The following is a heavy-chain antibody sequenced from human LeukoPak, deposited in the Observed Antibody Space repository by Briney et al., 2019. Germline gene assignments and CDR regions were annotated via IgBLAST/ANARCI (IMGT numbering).Heavy chain of an antibody. Sequence: PSETLSLTCTVSGGSISSYHWSWIRQPPGKGLEWIGYINYSRSTTYNPSLKSRVTISIDTSKNQFSLNLNSVTAADTAVYYCARVGYCYGGNRRFDPWGQGTLVTVSS. V-gene: IGHV4-59*01. CDR3: ARVGYCYGGNRRFDP. D-gene: IGHD2-15*01. J-gene: IGHJ5*02. CDR2: INYSRST. CDR1: GGSISSYH.